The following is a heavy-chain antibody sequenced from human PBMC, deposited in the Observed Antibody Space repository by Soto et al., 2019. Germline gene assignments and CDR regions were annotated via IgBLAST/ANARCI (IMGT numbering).Heavy chain of an antibody. V-gene: IGHV1-69*12. CDR1: GGTFGNSA. CDR3: ARDKDRLQFGANYYFDIDV. J-gene: IGHJ6*02. Sequence: QVQLVQSGAEVKKPGSSVTVSCKASGGTFGNSAMSWVRQAPGQGLEWMGGIIPIFPTTNYAQKFQGRVTITADESTSTAYMALTSMRSADTAVYSCARDKDRLQFGANYYFDIDVWGQGTTVSVSS. CDR2: IIPIFPTT. D-gene: IGHD5-12*01.